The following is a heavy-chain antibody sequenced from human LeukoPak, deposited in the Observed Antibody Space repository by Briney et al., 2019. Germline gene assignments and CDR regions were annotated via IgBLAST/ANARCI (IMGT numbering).Heavy chain of an antibody. J-gene: IGHJ6*02. CDR1: GFTFGDYA. Sequence: SGGSLRLSCTASGFTFGDYAMNWVRQAPGKGLEWVSSISSSSSYIYYADSVKGRFTISRDNAKNSLYLQMNSLRAEDTAVYYCARDSGYSSGWYPVTYGMDVWGQGTTVTVSS. D-gene: IGHD6-19*01. CDR3: ARDSGYSSGWYPVTYGMDV. V-gene: IGHV3-21*01. CDR2: ISSSSSYI.